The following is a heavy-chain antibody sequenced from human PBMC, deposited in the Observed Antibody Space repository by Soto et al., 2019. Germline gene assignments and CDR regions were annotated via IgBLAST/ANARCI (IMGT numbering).Heavy chain of an antibody. CDR2: ISSSSSKI. V-gene: IGHV3-21*01. D-gene: IGHD3-10*01. CDR3: ARDGGDGMGL. Sequence: EVQLVESGGGLVKPGGSLRLSCAASGFTFSSYTMNWVRQAPGKGLEWVSSISSSSSKIYYADSVKGRFTISRDNAKNSLYLQRNGVRAEDSAVYYCARDGGDGMGLWGQGTTVTVSS. J-gene: IGHJ6*02. CDR1: GFTFSSYT.